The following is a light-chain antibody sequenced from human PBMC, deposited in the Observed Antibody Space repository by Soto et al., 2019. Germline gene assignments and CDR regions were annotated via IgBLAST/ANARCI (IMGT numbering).Light chain of an antibody. Sequence: QLVLTQPPSVSGAPGQRVTISCTGSSSNIGAGYDVHWYQQLPGTAPKLLIYGNSNRPSGVPDRFSGSKSGTSASLAITGLRADDEADYYCQSYDSSLSGYVFGTGTQLTVL. CDR3: QSYDSSLSGYV. V-gene: IGLV1-40*01. J-gene: IGLJ1*01. CDR1: SSNIGAGYD. CDR2: GNS.